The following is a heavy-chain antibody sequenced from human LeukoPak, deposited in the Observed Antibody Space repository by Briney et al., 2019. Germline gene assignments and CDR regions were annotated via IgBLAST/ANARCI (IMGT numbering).Heavy chain of an antibody. D-gene: IGHD3-16*02. V-gene: IGHV3-11*01. CDR1: GFTFSDYY. J-gene: IGHJ4*02. CDR2: ISSSGSTI. CDR3: ARVRPYDYVWGSYRPNDY. Sequence: GGSLRLSCAASGFTFSDYYMSWIRQAPGKGLEWVSYISSSGSTIYYADSVKGRFTISRDNAKNSLYLQMNSLRAEDTAVYYCARVRPYDYVWGSYRPNDYWGQGTLVTVSS.